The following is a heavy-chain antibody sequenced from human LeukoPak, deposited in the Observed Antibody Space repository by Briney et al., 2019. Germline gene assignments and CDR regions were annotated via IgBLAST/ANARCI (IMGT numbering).Heavy chain of an antibody. V-gene: IGHV4-61*02. J-gene: IGHJ6*03. D-gene: IGHD4-11*01. CDR2: IYTSGST. CDR3: ARDSPRATVTDYYYYYYMDV. Sequence: SETLSLTCTVSGGSISSGSYYWSWIRQPAGKGLEWIGRIYTSGSTNYNPSLKSRVTISVDTSKNQFSLKLSSVTAADTAVYYCARDSPRATVTDYYYYYYMDVWGKGTTVTVSS. CDR1: GGSISSGSYY.